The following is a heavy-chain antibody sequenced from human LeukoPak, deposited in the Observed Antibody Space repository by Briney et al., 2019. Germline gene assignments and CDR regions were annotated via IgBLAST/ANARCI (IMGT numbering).Heavy chain of an antibody. D-gene: IGHD3-22*01. Sequence: GSSLTLSRPASGFTFSRYAMSWVRPPPARGLAGASAISGSSRSTNYADSVTDRFTISRDNYKNTLYLQMNSLRAEDTAVYYCAKPFSSGYYYGAFDYWGQGTLVTVSS. CDR1: GFTFSRYA. J-gene: IGHJ4*02. V-gene: IGHV3-23*01. CDR3: AKPFSSGYYYGAFDY. CDR2: ISGSSRST.